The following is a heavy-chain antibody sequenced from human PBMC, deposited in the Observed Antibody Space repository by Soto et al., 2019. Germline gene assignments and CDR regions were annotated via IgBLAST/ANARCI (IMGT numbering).Heavy chain of an antibody. Sequence: GGSLRLSCAASGFTFSSYWMSWVRQAPGKGLEWVANIKQDGSEKYYVDSVKGRFTISRDNAKNSLYLQMNSLRAEDTAVYYCARDLGFFDNYFDYWGQGTLVTV. V-gene: IGHV3-7*05. CDR2: IKQDGSEK. J-gene: IGHJ4*02. CDR3: ARDLGFFDNYFDY. D-gene: IGHD3-3*01. CDR1: GFTFSSYW.